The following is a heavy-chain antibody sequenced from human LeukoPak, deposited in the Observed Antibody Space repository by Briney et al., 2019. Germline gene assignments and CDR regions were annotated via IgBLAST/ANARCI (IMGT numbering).Heavy chain of an antibody. Sequence: GGSLRLSCAASGFTFSSYAMHWVRQAPGKGLEYVSGIRSNGGSTYYANSVKGRFTISRDNSKNTLYLQMGSLRAEDMAVYYCARGRYIWNFDYWGQGSLVTVSS. J-gene: IGHJ4*02. CDR1: GFTFSSYA. D-gene: IGHD1-1*01. CDR2: IRSNGGST. V-gene: IGHV3-64*01. CDR3: ARGRYIWNFDY.